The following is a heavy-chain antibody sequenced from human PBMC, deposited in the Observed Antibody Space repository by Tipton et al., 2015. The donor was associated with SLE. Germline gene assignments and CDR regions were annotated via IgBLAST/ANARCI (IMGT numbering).Heavy chain of an antibody. CDR2: IYYSGST. CDR3: ARALRGNRNFQH. V-gene: IGHV4-39*07. D-gene: IGHD1-14*01. CDR1: GGSTSSYY. J-gene: IGHJ1*01. Sequence: TLSLTCTVSGGSTSSYYWGWIRPPPGKGLEWIGSIYYSGSTYYNPSLKSRVTISVDPSKNQFSLKLNSVTAADTAVYYCARALRGNRNFQHWGQGTLVTVAS.